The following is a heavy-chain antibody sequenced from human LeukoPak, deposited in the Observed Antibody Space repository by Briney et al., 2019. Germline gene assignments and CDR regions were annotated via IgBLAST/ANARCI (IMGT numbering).Heavy chain of an antibody. D-gene: IGHD3-9*01. J-gene: IGHJ4*02. CDR1: GGTFSSYA. Sequence: ASVKVSCKASGGTFSSYAISWVRQAPGQGLEWMGRIIPILGIANYAQKFQGRVTITADKSTSTAYMELSSLRSEDTAVYYCARDLHLNYDILTGYYSPTDYWGQGTLVTVSS. V-gene: IGHV1-69*04. CDR3: ARDLHLNYDILTGYYSPTDY. CDR2: IIPILGIA.